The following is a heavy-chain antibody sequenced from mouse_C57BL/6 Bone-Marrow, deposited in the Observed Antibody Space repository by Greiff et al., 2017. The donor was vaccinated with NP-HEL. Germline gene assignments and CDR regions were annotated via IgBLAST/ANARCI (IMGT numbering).Heavy chain of an antibody. Sequence: QVQLKESGAELVRPGTSVKVSCKASGYAFTNYLIEWVKQRPGQGLEWIGVINPGSGGTNYNEKFKGKATLTADKSSSTAYMQLSSLTSEDSAVYFCARRPHYGLSYFDYWGQGTTLTVSS. CDR1: GYAFTNYL. CDR3: ARRPHYGLSYFDY. CDR2: INPGSGGT. J-gene: IGHJ2*01. D-gene: IGHD1-1*01. V-gene: IGHV1-54*01.